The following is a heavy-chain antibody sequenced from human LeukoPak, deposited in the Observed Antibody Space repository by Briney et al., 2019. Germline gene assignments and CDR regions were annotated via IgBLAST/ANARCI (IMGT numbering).Heavy chain of an antibody. CDR3: ARVGDYSPRGWFDP. J-gene: IGHJ5*02. CDR1: GYTFTSYY. Sequence: ASVKVSCKASGYTFTSYYIHWVRQAPGQGLEWMGIINPSGGSTTYAQKFQGRVTMTRDMSTRTLYMELSSPRSEDTAFYYCARVGDYSPRGWFDPWGQGTLVTVSS. D-gene: IGHD4-11*01. CDR2: INPSGGST. V-gene: IGHV1-46*01.